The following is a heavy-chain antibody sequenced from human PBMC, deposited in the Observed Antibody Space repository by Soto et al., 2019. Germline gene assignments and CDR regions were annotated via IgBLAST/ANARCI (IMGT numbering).Heavy chain of an antibody. CDR1: GFMFSNYG. V-gene: IGHV3-30*03. Sequence: QVQLLESGGGVVQTGRSLTLSCAVSGFMFSNYGMHWVRQAPGKGLEWVAVISHDGTNKYYADSVKGRFTISRDNSKDTLYLQVNSLRVEDTAVYFCVIENWNYSYLYSGMDVWGQGTTVTVSS. CDR3: VIENWNYSYLYSGMDV. J-gene: IGHJ6*02. D-gene: IGHD4-4*01. CDR2: ISHDGTNK.